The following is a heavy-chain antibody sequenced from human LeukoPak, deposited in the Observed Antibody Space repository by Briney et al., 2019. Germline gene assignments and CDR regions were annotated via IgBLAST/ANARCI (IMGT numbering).Heavy chain of an antibody. CDR3: ARVVEFGCSGGSCYSYYYFDY. V-gene: IGHV4-30-2*01. J-gene: IGHJ4*02. CDR2: IYHSGST. Sequence: SETLSLTCAVSGGSISSGGYSWSWIRQPPGKGLEWIGYIYHSGSTYYNPPLKSRVTISVDRSKNQFSLKLSSVTAADTAVYYCARVVEFGCSGGSCYSYYYFDYWGQGTLVTVSS. D-gene: IGHD2-15*01. CDR1: GGSISSGGYS.